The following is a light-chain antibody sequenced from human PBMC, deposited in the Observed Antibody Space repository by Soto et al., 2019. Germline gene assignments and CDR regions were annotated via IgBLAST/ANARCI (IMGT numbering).Light chain of an antibody. CDR3: QQYIGYPVT. CDR1: QGISNY. CDR2: DAS. V-gene: IGKV1-9*01. J-gene: IGKJ5*01. Sequence: DIQLTQSPSFLSASVGDRVTITCRASQGISNYLAWYQQKPGIAPKLLIYDASTLQGGVPSRFSGSGSGTEFALTISSLQPEDFAIYYCQQYIGYPVTFGQGTRLEIK.